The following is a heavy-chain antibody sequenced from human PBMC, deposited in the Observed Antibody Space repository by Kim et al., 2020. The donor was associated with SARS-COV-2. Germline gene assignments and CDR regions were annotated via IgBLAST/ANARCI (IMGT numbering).Heavy chain of an antibody. V-gene: IGHV4-59*08. Sequence: SDTLSLTCSVSGGSIRGYYWSWIRQPPGKGLEWIGYIYYTGRTNYNPSLESRITMSVDMSKKQFSLKLTSVTAADTAVYYCARGWDYGSGSHFDQWGRGTLVTVSS. CDR2: IYYTGRT. D-gene: IGHD3-10*01. J-gene: IGHJ4*02. CDR1: GGSIRGYY. CDR3: ARGWDYGSGSHFDQ.